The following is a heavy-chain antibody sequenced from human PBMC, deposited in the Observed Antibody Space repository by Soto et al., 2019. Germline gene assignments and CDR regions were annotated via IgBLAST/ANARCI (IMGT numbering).Heavy chain of an antibody. CDR3: ARGLVRYFDWKHTSGPWFDP. CDR1: GGSISSYY. CDR2: IYYSGST. Sequence: SETLSLTCTVSGGSISSYYWSWIRQPPGKGLEWIGYIYYSGSTNYNPSLKSRVTISVDTSKNQFSLKLSSVTAAVTAVYYCARGLVRYFDWKHTSGPWFDPWGQGTLVTVSS. J-gene: IGHJ5*02. D-gene: IGHD3-9*01. V-gene: IGHV4-59*01.